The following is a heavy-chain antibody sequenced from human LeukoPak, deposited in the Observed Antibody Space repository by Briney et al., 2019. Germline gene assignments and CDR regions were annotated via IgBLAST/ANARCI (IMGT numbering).Heavy chain of an antibody. CDR1: GGSISSYY. D-gene: IGHD3-10*01. CDR3: ARHYGSGKPWFDY. J-gene: IGHJ4*02. V-gene: IGHV4-59*01. CDR2: IYYTGST. Sequence: SETLSLICTVSGGSISSYYWSWIRQPPGKGLEWIGYIYYTGSTNYNPSLKSRVTISVDTSKNQFSLKLSSVTAADTAVYYCARHYGSGKPWFDYWGQGTLVTVSS.